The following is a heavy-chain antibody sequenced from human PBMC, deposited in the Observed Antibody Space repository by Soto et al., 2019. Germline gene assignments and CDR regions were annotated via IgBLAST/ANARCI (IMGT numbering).Heavy chain of an antibody. D-gene: IGHD2-2*01. CDR1: GFTFSSYS. Sequence: VQLVESGGGLVKPGGSLRLSCAASGFTFSSYSMNWVRQAPGKGLEWVSSISSSSSYIYYADSVKGRFTISRDNAKNSLYLQMNSLRAEDTAVYYCARGLGYCSSTSCYSDIWGQGTMVTVSS. V-gene: IGHV3-21*01. CDR2: ISSSSSYI. CDR3: ARGLGYCSSTSCYSDI. J-gene: IGHJ3*02.